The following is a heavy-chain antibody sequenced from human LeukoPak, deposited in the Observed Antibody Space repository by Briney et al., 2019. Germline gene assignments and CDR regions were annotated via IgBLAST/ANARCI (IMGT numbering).Heavy chain of an antibody. V-gene: IGHV3-74*01. CDR1: GFTLSSKW. Sequence: GGSLRLSCAGSGFTLSSKWMHWVRQGAGKGLVWVSRIYSDGSRTNYADSVKGRFTISGDNAKNTLYLQMNSLRAEDTAVYYCARSGRGGAFDIWGQGTMVTVSS. CDR2: IYSDGSRT. D-gene: IGHD1-26*01. CDR3: ARSGRGGAFDI. J-gene: IGHJ3*02.